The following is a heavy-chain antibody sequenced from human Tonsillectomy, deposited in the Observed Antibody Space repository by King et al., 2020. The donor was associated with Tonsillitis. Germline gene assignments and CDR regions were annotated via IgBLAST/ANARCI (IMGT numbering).Heavy chain of an antibody. D-gene: IGHD3-10*01. J-gene: IGHJ2*01. CDR3: AKRGGVLLWFGESHWYFDL. CDR1: GFTFSSYA. V-gene: IGHV3-23*04. Sequence: EVQLVESGGGLVQPGGSLRLSCAASGFTFSSYAMSWVRQAPGKGLEWVSAISGSGGSTYYADSVKGRFTISRDNSKNTLYLQMNSLRAEDTAVYYCAKRGGVLLWFGESHWYFDLWGRGTLVTVSS. CDR2: ISGSGGST.